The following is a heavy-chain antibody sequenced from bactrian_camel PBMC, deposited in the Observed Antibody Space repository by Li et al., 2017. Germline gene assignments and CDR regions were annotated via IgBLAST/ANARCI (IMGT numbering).Heavy chain of an antibody. D-gene: IGHD1*01. Sequence: VQLVESGGGSVQAGGSLRLSCAASGYPYSSYCMAWFRQAPGKEREGVASIATDGGVIFYDDSVKGRFTISRDNAKNTLYLQMSSLKAEDTAMYSCAAALGNLACMRRHMAYWGQGTQV. J-gene: IGHJ4*01. CDR1: GYPYSSYC. CDR3: AAALGNLACMRRHMAY. CDR2: IATDGGVI. V-gene: IGHV3S6*01.